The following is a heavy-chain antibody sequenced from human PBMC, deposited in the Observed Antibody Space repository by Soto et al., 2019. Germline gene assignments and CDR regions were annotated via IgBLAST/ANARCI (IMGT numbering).Heavy chain of an antibody. Sequence: QVQLQESGPGLVKPSGTLSLTCAVSGGSISTSNWWSWVRQPPGKGLEWIGEVYRTGSTNYNPSLESRLTISVDKAKNRFSLKLTSVTAADTAVYYCARARATLAAAAIFDCWGQGTLVTVSS. D-gene: IGHD6-13*01. J-gene: IGHJ4*02. CDR3: ARARATLAAAAIFDC. V-gene: IGHV4-4*02. CDR1: GGSISTSNW. CDR2: VYRTGST.